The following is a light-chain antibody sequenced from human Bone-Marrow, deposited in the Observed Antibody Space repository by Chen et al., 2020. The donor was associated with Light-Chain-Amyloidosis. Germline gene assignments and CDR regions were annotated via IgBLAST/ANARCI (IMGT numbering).Light chain of an antibody. CDR1: DLPTKY. Sequence: SYELTQPPSVSVSPGQTARITCSGEDLPTKYAYWYQQKPGQAPVLVIHSDTERPSGISERLSGSSSGTTATLTMSGVQAEDEADYHGQSADSSGTYEVIFGGGTKLTVL. V-gene: IGLV3-25*03. CDR3: QSADSSGTYEVI. CDR2: SDT. J-gene: IGLJ2*01.